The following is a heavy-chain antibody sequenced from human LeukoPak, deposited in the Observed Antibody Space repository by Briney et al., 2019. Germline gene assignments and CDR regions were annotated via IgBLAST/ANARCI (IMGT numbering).Heavy chain of an antibody. J-gene: IGHJ4*02. CDR2: IYSSGTT. Sequence: SETLSLTCTVSGGSISSYYWYWIRQPAEKGLEWIGRIYSSGTTNYNPSLKGRVTMSVDTSKNQFSLKLNSVTAVDTAFYYCARTFSGSQTDLFAYWGQGTLVTVSS. CDR3: ARTFSGSQTDLFAY. D-gene: IGHD5-12*01. V-gene: IGHV4-4*07. CDR1: GGSISSYY.